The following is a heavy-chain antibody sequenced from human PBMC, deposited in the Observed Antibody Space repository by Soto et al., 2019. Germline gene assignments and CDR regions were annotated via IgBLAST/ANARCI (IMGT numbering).Heavy chain of an antibody. D-gene: IGHD7-27*01. CDR2: INPNSGGT. Sequence: ASVKVSCKASGYTFTGYYMHWVRQAPGQGLEWMGWINPNSGGTNYAQKFQGWVTMTRDTSISTAYMELSRLRSDDTAVYYCARSRRTGDPDAFDIWGQGTMVIVSS. CDR3: ARSRRTGDPDAFDI. J-gene: IGHJ3*02. CDR1: GYTFTGYY. V-gene: IGHV1-2*04.